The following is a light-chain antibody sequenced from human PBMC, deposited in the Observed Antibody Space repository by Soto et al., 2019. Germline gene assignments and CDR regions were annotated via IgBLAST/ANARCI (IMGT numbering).Light chain of an antibody. CDR2: CAS. CDR1: HSVSSSY. J-gene: IGKJ5*01. Sequence: EIVLTQSPGTLSLSPGERATLSCGASHSVSSSYLAWYQQKPGQAPRLLIYCASSRATGIPDRFSGSGSGTDFTLTISRLEPEDFAVYYCQQYGSSPPITFGQGTRLEIK. V-gene: IGKV3-20*01. CDR3: QQYGSSPPIT.